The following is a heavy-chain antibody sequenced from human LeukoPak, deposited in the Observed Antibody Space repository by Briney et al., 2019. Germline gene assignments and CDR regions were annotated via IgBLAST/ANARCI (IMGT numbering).Heavy chain of an antibody. Sequence: SETLSLTCTVSAGSISSYYWSWIRQPPGKRREWIGYIYYSGSTNYNPSLRSRVTISVDTSKNQFSLKLSSVTAADTAVYYCARVGYSSGWYRWFDPWGQGTLVTVSS. J-gene: IGHJ5*02. CDR3: ARVGYSSGWYRWFDP. V-gene: IGHV4-59*01. CDR2: IYYSGST. CDR1: AGSISSYY. D-gene: IGHD6-19*01.